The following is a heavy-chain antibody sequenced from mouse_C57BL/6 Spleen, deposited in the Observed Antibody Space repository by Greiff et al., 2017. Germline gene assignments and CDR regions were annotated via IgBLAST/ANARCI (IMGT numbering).Heavy chain of an antibody. CDR1: GFTFNTYA. V-gene: IGHV10-3*01. CDR3: VRARGYYGSSDWYFDV. D-gene: IGHD1-1*01. CDR2: IRSKSSNYAT. J-gene: IGHJ1*03. Sequence: EVQRVESGGGLVQPKGSLKLSCAASGFTFNTYAMHWVRQAPGTGLEWVARIRSKSSNYATYYADSVKDRFTISRDDSQSMLYLQMNNRKTEDTAMYYCVRARGYYGSSDWYFDVWGTGTTVTVSS.